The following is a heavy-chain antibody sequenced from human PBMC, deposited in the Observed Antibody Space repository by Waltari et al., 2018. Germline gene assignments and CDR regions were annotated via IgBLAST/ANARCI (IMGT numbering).Heavy chain of an antibody. J-gene: IGHJ4*02. CDR1: GYSISSGYY. Sequence: QVQLQESGPGLVKPSETLSLTCAVSGYSISSGYYWGWIRQPPGKGLEWIGSIYHSGSTNYNPSLKSRVTISVDTSKNQFSLKLSSVTAADTAVYYCARVGLGIGYFDYWGQGTLVTVSS. CDR3: ARVGLGIGYFDY. D-gene: IGHD1-26*01. CDR2: IYHSGST. V-gene: IGHV4-38-2*01.